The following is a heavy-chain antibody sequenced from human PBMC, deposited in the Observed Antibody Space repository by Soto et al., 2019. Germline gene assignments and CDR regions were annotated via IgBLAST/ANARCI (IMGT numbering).Heavy chain of an antibody. CDR2: IIFSGGTT. D-gene: IGHD3-22*01. CDR3: AKGLYYYDSRCYRVFDY. Sequence: QPSGSLTLTCAASGFTFRNDAMSGFLQDPRKGLEWFSTIIFSGGTTHYPDSLRGRITISRDISKNTLYLQINSLRAEDTAHYYCAKGLYYYDSRCYRVFDYWGQGTAVTVSS. V-gene: IGHV3-23*01. CDR1: GFTFRNDA. J-gene: IGHJ4*02.